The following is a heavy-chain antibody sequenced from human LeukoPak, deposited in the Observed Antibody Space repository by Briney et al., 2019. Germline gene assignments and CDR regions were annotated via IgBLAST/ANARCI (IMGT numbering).Heavy chain of an antibody. V-gene: IGHV3-64*01. CDR3: ARDIVSGLRGVFDY. D-gene: IGHD3-3*01. CDR1: GFTFSSYA. CDR2: ISSNGGST. Sequence: GGSLRLSCAASGFTFSSYAMHWFRQAPGKGLEYVSAISSNGGSTYYANSVKGRFTISRDNSKNTLYLQMGSLRAEDMAVYYCARDIVSGLRGVFDYWGQGTLVTVSS. J-gene: IGHJ4*02.